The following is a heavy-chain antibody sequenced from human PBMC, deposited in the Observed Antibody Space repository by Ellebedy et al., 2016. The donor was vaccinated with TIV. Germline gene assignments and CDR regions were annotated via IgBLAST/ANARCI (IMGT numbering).Heavy chain of an antibody. CDR2: ISSSGSTI. CDR1: GFTFSDYY. D-gene: IGHD4-17*01. V-gene: IGHV3-11*01. Sequence: GESLKISXAASGFTFSDYYMSWIRQVPGKGLEWVSYISSSGSTIYNADSVRGRFTISRDNAKNSLYLQMNSLRAEDTAVYYCAIGEEHYGDWHYFDYWGQGTLVTVSS. J-gene: IGHJ4*02. CDR3: AIGEEHYGDWHYFDY.